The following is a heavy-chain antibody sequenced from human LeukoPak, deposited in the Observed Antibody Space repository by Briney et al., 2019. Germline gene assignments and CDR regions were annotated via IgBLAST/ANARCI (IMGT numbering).Heavy chain of an antibody. CDR2: LSGDGSST. J-gene: IGHJ4*02. Sequence: GGSLRLSCVASGFTFSTYWMHRVRQAPGKGLLWVSRLSGDGSSTKYADPLKGRFTISRDNAKNTLYLQMNSLRAEDTAVYFCARASTTVPNLLDNWGQGTLVTVSS. CDR3: ARASTTVPNLLDN. V-gene: IGHV3-74*03. D-gene: IGHD4-17*01. CDR1: GFTFSTYW.